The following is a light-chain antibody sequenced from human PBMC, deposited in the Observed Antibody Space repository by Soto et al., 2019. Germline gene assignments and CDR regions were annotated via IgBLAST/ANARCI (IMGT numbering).Light chain of an antibody. J-gene: IGKJ3*01. CDR3: HHTYRSPHEPA. CDR2: AAS. Sequence: DIQMTQSPSSLSASVGDRVTITCRASQSISNYLNWYQQKPGKAPNLLIYAASSLHSRVPSTSSGRCFGTEFTLTISSLQPEDFATYYCHHTYRSPHEPAFGPGTKVDIK. CDR1: QSISNY. V-gene: IGKV1-39*01.